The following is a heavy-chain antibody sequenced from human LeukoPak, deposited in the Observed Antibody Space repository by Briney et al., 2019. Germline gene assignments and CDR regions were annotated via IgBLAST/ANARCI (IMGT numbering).Heavy chain of an antibody. CDR1: VYTFTGHY. D-gene: IGHD3-22*01. Sequence: ASVKVSCKASVYTFTGHYMHWVRQAPGQGLEWMGWINPTSGVTNYAQKFQGRVTMTRDTSNSTAYMELSRLGSDDTAVYYCARDNSFDSSAYYYSSPYFDYWGQGTLVTVSS. CDR3: ARDNSFDSSAYYYSSPYFDY. CDR2: INPTSGVT. V-gene: IGHV1-2*02. J-gene: IGHJ4*02.